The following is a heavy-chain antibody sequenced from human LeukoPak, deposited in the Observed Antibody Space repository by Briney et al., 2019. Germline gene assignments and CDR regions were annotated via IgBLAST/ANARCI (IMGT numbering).Heavy chain of an antibody. D-gene: IGHD3-22*01. J-gene: IGHJ4*02. CDR2: IYYSGNT. CDR3: ARGGYHYDTSGYLLDS. Sequence: SETLSLTCIDSGGSISSSSYYWGWIRQPPGKGLEWIGNIYYSGNTYYNPSLKSRVTISVDTSKKQVSLRLTSVTAADTAVYYCARGGYHYDTSGYLLDSWGQGTPVTISS. V-gene: IGHV4-39*01. CDR1: GGSISSSSYY.